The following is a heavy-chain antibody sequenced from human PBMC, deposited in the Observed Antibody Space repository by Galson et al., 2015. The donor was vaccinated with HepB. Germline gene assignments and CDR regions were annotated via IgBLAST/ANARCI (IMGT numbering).Heavy chain of an antibody. CDR3: ATINYSWDYHDFRDEIA. CDR1: GLTFSNAW. CDR2: IKSKSDGGTT. D-gene: IGHD3-22*01. Sequence: SLRLSCAAPGLTFSNAWMNWVRQAPGKGLEWVGRIKSKSDGGTTEYAAPVKGRFTISRDDSRNTLYLQLNSLKTEDTAVYFCATINYSWDYHDFRDEIAWGQGTLVTVSS. V-gene: IGHV3-15*07. J-gene: IGHJ4*02.